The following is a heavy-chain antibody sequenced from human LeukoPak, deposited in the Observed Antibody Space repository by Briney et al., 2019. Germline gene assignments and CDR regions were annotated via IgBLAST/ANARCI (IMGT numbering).Heavy chain of an antibody. Sequence: PGGSLRLSCAASGFTFSSYAMSWVRQAPGKGLEWVSAISDSGGSTYYADSVKGRFTISRDNSKNTLYLQMNSLRAEDTAVYYCANAITRFYYYYMDVWGKGTTVTVSS. J-gene: IGHJ6*03. CDR1: GFTFSSYA. CDR3: ANAITRFYYYYMDV. CDR2: ISDSGGST. D-gene: IGHD2-2*01. V-gene: IGHV3-23*01.